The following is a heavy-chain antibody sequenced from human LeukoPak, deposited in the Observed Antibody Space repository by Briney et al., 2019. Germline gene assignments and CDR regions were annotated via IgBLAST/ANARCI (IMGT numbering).Heavy chain of an antibody. J-gene: IGHJ4*02. CDR1: GDSISSYY. D-gene: IGHD1-26*01. Sequence: SETQSLTCTVSGDSISSYYWNWIRQPAAKGLEWIGRMYSSGTTHYNPSLKSRVTMSVDSSKNQFSLNLSSVTAADTAVYYCAREGSGRPLDYWGQGTLVTVSS. CDR3: AREGSGRPLDY. CDR2: MYSSGTT. V-gene: IGHV4-4*07.